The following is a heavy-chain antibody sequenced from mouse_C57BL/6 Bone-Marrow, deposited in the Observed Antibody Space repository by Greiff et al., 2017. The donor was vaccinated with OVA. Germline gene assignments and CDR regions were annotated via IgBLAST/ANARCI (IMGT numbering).Heavy chain of an antibody. Sequence: QVQLQQPGAELAKPGASVKLSCKASGYTFTSYWMQWVKQRPGQGLEWIGEIDPSDSYTNYNQKFKGKATLTVDTSSSTAYMQLSSLTSEDSAVYYCARTHYYGSSPWYFDVWGTGTTVTVSS. CDR1: GYTFTSYW. J-gene: IGHJ1*03. V-gene: IGHV1-50*01. CDR2: IDPSDSYT. CDR3: ARTHYYGSSPWYFDV. D-gene: IGHD1-1*01.